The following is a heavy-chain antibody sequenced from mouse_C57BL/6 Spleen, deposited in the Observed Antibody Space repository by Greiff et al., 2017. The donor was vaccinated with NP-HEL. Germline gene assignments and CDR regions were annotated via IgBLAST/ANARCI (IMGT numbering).Heavy chain of an antibody. CDR3: ASAYYYGSSYPFAY. V-gene: IGHV2-6*01. D-gene: IGHD1-1*01. Sequence: QVQLQQSGPGLVAPSPCLSISCTVSGFSLTRYCVDWVRQSPGKGLEWLGVIWAVGSTTYNSALKSRLGISTDNSKSKVFLKMNSLQTDDTAMYYGASAYYYGSSYPFAYWGKGTLVTVSA. CDR2: IWAVGST. CDR1: GFSLTRYC. J-gene: IGHJ3*01.